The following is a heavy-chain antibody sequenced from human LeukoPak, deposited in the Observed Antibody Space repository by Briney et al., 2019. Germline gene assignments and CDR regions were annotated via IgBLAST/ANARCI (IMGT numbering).Heavy chain of an antibody. Sequence: SETLSLTCTVSGGSISSYYWSWIRQPPGKGLEWIGYIYYSGSTNYNPSLKSRVTISVDTSKNQFSLKLSSVTAADTAVYYCARDPVVPAATRDYYMDVWGKGTTVTVSS. CDR3: ARDPVVPAATRDYYMDV. D-gene: IGHD2-2*01. J-gene: IGHJ6*03. CDR1: GGSISSYY. CDR2: IYYSGST. V-gene: IGHV4-59*01.